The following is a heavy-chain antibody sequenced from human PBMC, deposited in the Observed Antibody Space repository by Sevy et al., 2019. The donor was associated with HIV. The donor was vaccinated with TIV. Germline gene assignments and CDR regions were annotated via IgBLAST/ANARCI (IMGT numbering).Heavy chain of an antibody. CDR3: AKGTLVVPAVINYYYGMDV. CDR1: GFTFSSYA. CDR2: ISHSGGST. D-gene: IGHD2-2*02. J-gene: IGHJ6*02. Sequence: GGSLRLSCAASGFTFSSYAMNWVRQAPGKGLEWVSAISHSGGSTYYADSVKGRFTISRDNSKNTLYLQMNSLRAEDTAVYYCAKGTLVVPAVINYYYGMDVWGQGTTVTVSS. V-gene: IGHV3-23*01.